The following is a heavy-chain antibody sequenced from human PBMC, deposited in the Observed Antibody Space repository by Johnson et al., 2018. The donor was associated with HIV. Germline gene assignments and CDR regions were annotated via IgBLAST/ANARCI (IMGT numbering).Heavy chain of an antibody. CDR3: GKPPSMGADAFDI. D-gene: IGHD3-16*01. CDR1: GFTVSSNY. CDR2: IYSGDST. J-gene: IGHJ3*02. Sequence: VQLVESGGGLVQPGGSLRLSCAASGFTVSSNYMSWVRQAPGKGLEWVSVIYSGDSTYYANSVKGRFNISRDNSKNTLFLQMNSLRAEDTAVYYCGKPPSMGADAFDIWGQGTMVTVSS. V-gene: IGHV3-66*02.